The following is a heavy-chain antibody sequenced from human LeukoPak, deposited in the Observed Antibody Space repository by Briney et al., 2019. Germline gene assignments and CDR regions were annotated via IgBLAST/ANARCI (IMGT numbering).Heavy chain of an antibody. J-gene: IGHJ4*02. V-gene: IGHV3-23*01. CDR3: AKRGGYYFDY. D-gene: IGHD3-16*01. CDR1: GFTFSSHA. CDR2: ISSSGDYT. Sequence: GGSLRLSCAASGFTFSSHAMSWVRQAPGKGLEWVSVISSSGDYTFYADSVKGRFTISRDNSKNTLYLQMNGLRAEDTAVYYCAKRGGYYFDYWGQGTLVTVSS.